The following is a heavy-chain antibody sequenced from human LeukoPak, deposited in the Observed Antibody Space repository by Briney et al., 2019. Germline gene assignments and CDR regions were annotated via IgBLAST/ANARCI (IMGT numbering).Heavy chain of an antibody. CDR1: GYTFTDYY. V-gene: IGHV1-69-2*01. D-gene: IGHD2-21*01. CDR3: AVIEVGPIDY. Sequence: ASVKVSCKVSGYTFTDYYMHWVQQAPGKGLEWMGLVDPEEGETIYAEKFQGRVTITADTSTDTAYMELSSLRSEDTAVYYCAVIEVGPIDYWGQGTLVTVSS. J-gene: IGHJ4*02. CDR2: VDPEEGET.